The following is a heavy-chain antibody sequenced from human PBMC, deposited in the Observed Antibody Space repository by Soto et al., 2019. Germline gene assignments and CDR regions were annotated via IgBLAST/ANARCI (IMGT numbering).Heavy chain of an antibody. CDR3: ARVPLSTVTIGNWFDP. V-gene: IGHV1-69*13. CDR1: GGTFSSYA. Sequence: SVKVSCKASGGTFSSYAISWVRQAPGQGLEWMGGIIPIFGTANYAQKFQGRVTITADESTSTAYMELSSLRSEDTAVYYCARVPLSTVTIGNWFDPWGQGTLVTVSS. CDR2: IIPIFGTA. D-gene: IGHD4-17*01. J-gene: IGHJ5*02.